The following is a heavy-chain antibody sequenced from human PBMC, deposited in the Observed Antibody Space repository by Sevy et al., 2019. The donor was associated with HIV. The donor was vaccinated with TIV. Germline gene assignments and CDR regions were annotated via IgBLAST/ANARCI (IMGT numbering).Heavy chain of an antibody. CDR2: LSGSGGST. Sequence: GGSLRLSCVASGFTFSSYAMNWVRQAPGKGLEWVSGLSGSGGSTKYADSVKGRFTISRDNSKNTLYLQMNSLRAEDTAGYYCAKDRVWELGDAFDIWGQGTMVTVSS. V-gene: IGHV3-23*01. D-gene: IGHD1-26*01. J-gene: IGHJ3*02. CDR3: AKDRVWELGDAFDI. CDR1: GFTFSSYA.